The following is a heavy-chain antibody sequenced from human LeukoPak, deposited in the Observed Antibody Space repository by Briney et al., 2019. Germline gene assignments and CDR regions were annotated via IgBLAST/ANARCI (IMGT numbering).Heavy chain of an antibody. J-gene: IGHJ4*02. CDR1: GFTFSSYS. D-gene: IGHD3-3*01. Sequence: GGSLRLSCAASGFTFSSYSMNWVRQAPGKGLEWVSSITISSSYIYYADSVKGRFTIPRDNAKNSLYLQMNSLRAEDTAVYYCARGRLKKYDFWSGYHDYWGQGTLATVSS. CDR3: ARGRLKKYDFWSGYHDY. CDR2: ITISSSYI. V-gene: IGHV3-21*01.